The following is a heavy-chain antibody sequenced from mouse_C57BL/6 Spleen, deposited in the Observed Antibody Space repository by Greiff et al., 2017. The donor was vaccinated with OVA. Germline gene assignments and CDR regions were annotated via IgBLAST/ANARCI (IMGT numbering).Heavy chain of an antibody. J-gene: IGHJ4*01. CDR2: ISSGSSTI. CDR3: ARNGYYAMDY. CDR1: GFTFSDYG. Sequence: EVKLQESGGGLVKPGGSLKLSCAASGFTFSDYGMHWVRQAPEKELEWVAYISSGSSTIYYADTVKGRFTISRDNAKNTLFLQMTSLRSEGTAMYYCARNGYYAMDYWGQGTSVTVSS. V-gene: IGHV5-17*01.